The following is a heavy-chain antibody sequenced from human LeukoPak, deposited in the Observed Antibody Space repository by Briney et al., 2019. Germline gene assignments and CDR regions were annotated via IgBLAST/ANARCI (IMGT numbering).Heavy chain of an antibody. V-gene: IGHV4-59*01. CDR2: IYYSGST. Sequence: SETLSLTCTVSGDSISSYYWSWIRQPPGKGLEWIGYIYYSGSTNYNPSLKSRVTISVDTSKNQFSLKLSSVTAADTAVYYCARSGGSVAMVRGVIDGWFDPWGQGTLVTVSS. J-gene: IGHJ5*02. D-gene: IGHD3-10*01. CDR3: ARSGGSVAMVRGVIDGWFDP. CDR1: GDSISSYY.